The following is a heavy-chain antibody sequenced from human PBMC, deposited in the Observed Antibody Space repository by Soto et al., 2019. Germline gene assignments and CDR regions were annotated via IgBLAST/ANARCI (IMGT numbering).Heavy chain of an antibody. J-gene: IGHJ5*02. CDR3: ARLFFAPEYSSSSNWFDP. D-gene: IGHD6-6*01. Sequence: SETLSLTCTVSGGSISSNSYYWGWIRQPPGKGLVWIGSIYYSGSTYYNPSLKSRVTISVDTSKNQFSLKLSSVTAADTAVYYCARLFFAPEYSSSSNWFDPWGQGTLVTVSS. V-gene: IGHV4-39*01. CDR1: GGSISSNSYY. CDR2: IYYSGST.